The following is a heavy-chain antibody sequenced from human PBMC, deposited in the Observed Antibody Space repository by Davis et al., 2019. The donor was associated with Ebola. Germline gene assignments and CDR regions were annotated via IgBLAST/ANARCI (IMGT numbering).Heavy chain of an antibody. Sequence: PSETLSLTCTVSSGSISSGFHYWTWIRQSLGKGLEWIGHFFYSGSTTYNPSLRSRVTISLDTSKNQFSLDLTSVTAADTAVYYCARETPGLWYFDVWGRGTLVTVSS. V-gene: IGHV4-61*01. CDR3: ARETPGLWYFDV. J-gene: IGHJ2*01. D-gene: IGHD3-10*01. CDR1: SGSISSGFHY. CDR2: FFYSGST.